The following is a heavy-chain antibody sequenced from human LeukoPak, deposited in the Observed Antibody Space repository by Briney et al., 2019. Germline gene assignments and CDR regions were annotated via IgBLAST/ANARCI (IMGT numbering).Heavy chain of an antibody. D-gene: IGHD3-10*01. J-gene: IGHJ4*02. CDR3: ARGPRGPARLDY. V-gene: IGHV3-53*01. Sequence: GGSLRLAWAGSGFTVSSNLVSWVRQAPGKGLEWVAVIYTAGTTYYADSVNGRFTTSRDNSKNTLYLQMNSPRAEATAVYYCARGPRGPARLDYWGQGTLVTVSS. CDR2: IYTAGTT. CDR1: GFTVSSNL.